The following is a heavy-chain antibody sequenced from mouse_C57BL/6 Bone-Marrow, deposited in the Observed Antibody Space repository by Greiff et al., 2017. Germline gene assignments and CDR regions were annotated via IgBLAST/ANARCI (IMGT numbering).Heavy chain of an antibody. D-gene: IGHD1-1*01. J-gene: IGHJ1*03. Sequence: EVKLQQSVAELVRPGASVKLSCTASGFNIKNTYMHWVKQRPEQGLEWIGRIDPANGNTKYAPKFQGKATITADTSSNTAYLQLSSLTSEDTAIYYCARSYGSSYVDWYFDVWGTGTTVTVSS. CDR2: IDPANGNT. CDR1: GFNIKNTY. V-gene: IGHV14-3*01. CDR3: ARSYGSSYVDWYFDV.